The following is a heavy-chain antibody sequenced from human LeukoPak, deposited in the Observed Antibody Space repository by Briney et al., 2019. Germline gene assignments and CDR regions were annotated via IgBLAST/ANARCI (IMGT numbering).Heavy chain of an antibody. CDR2: IYTSGST. D-gene: IGHD2-2*02. J-gene: IGHJ3*02. CDR1: GGSISSGSYY. CDR3: ARESSIVVVPAAIPRAFDI. V-gene: IGHV4-61*02. Sequence: SETLSLTCTVSGGSISSGSYYWSWIRQPAGKGMEWIGRIYTSGSTNYNPSLKSRVTISVDTSKNQFSLKLSSVTAADTAVYYCARESSIVVVPAAIPRAFDIWGQGTMVTASS.